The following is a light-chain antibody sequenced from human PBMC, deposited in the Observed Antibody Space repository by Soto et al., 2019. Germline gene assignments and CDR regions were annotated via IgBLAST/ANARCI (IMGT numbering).Light chain of an antibody. CDR3: QHRSNWPPLMYT. CDR1: QSVSSY. J-gene: IGKJ2*01. Sequence: EIVLTQSPATLSLSPGERATLSCRASQSVSSYLAWYQQKPGQAPRLLIYDASNRATGIPARFSGSGSGTDFTLTISSLETEDFAVYYCQHRSNWPPLMYTFGQGTKLEIK. V-gene: IGKV3-11*01. CDR2: DAS.